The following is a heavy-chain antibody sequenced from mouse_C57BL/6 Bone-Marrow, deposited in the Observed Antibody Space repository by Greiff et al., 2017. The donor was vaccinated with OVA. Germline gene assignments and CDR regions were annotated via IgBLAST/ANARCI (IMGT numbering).Heavy chain of an antibody. CDR3: ARGGSYSNYVDWYFDV. D-gene: IGHD2-5*01. CDR2: INPYNGGT. J-gene: IGHJ1*03. CDR1: GYTFTDYY. V-gene: IGHV1-19*01. Sequence: VQLQQSGPVLVKPGASVKMSCKASGYTFTDYYMNWVKQSHGKSLEWIGVINPYNGGTSYNQKFKGKATLTVDKSSSTAYMELNSLTSEDSAVYYCARGGSYSNYVDWYFDVWGTGTTVTVSS.